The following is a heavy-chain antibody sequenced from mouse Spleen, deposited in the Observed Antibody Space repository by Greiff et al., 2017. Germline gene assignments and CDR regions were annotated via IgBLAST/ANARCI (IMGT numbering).Heavy chain of an antibody. V-gene: IGHV1-64*01. Sequence: QVQLQQPGAELVKPGTSVKLSCKASGYTFTSYWMHWVKQRPGQGLEWIAMIHPNSGSNNYNEKFKTKATLTVDKSSSTAYMQLSSLTSEDSAGYYCAIVVIYYYGGPFAFWGQGALVTVSA. D-gene: IGHD1-1*02. CDR1: GYTFTSYW. J-gene: IGHJ3*01. CDR3: AIVVIYYYGGPFAF. CDR2: IHPNSGSN.